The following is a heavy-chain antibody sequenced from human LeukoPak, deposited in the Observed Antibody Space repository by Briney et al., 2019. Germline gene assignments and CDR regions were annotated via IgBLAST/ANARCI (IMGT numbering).Heavy chain of an antibody. V-gene: IGHV4-34*01. Sequence: SETLSLTCAVSAYSISSGYYWSWVRPPPGKGLEWIGEINHSGYTNDSPSLKSRVTISIDTSRKQFSLNLRSVTVADTAVYYCTRMTTGHDYWGQGTLVTVSS. J-gene: IGHJ4*02. CDR2: INHSGYT. D-gene: IGHD4-17*01. CDR3: TRMTTGHDY. CDR1: AYSISSGYY.